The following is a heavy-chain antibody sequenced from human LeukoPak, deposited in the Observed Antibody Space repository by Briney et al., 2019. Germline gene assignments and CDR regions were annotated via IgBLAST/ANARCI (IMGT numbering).Heavy chain of an antibody. CDR3: ARGDYRLDTAIVYFDY. V-gene: IGHV3-23*01. CDR2: ISGSGGST. CDR1: GFTFSSYG. Sequence: GGSLRLSCAAPGFTFSSYGMSWVRQAPGKGLEWVSAISGSGGSTYYADSVKGRFTISRDNSKNALYLQMNSLRAEDTAVYYCARGDYRLDTAIVYFDYCGQGALVSVSS. J-gene: IGHJ4*02. D-gene: IGHD5-18*01.